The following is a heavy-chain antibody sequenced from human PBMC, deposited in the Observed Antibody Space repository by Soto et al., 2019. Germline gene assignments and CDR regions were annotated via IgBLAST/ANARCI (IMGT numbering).Heavy chain of an antibody. CDR1: GGSFSGYY. CDR2: INHSGST. V-gene: IGHV4-34*01. CDR3: ARGPTVTTKGVYYYYMDV. Sequence: SDTLSLTCAVYGGSFSGYYWSWIRQPPGKGLEWIGEINHSGSTNYNPSLKSRVTISVDTSKNQFSLKLSSVTAADTAVYYCARGPTVTTKGVYYYYMDVWGKGTTVTVSS. D-gene: IGHD4-4*01. J-gene: IGHJ6*03.